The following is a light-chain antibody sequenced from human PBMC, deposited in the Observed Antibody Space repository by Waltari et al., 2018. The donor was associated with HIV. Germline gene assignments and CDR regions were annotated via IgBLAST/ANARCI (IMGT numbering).Light chain of an antibody. CDR2: DNN. Sequence: SAAPGQTVTISCSGSGANIGSHSVSWYQQLPGTAPKLLIYDNNKRPSGIPDRFSGSKSGASATLGITGLQTGDEADYYCGTWDSRLSAVFGGGTKVTVL. CDR3: GTWDSRLSAV. J-gene: IGLJ3*02. CDR1: GANIGSHS. V-gene: IGLV1-51*01.